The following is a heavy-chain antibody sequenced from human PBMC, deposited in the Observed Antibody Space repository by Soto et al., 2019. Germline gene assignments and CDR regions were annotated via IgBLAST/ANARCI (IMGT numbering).Heavy chain of an antibody. CDR2: MNPNSGNT. CDR1: GYTFKDYD. D-gene: IGHD3-3*01. J-gene: IGHJ2*01. V-gene: IGHV1-8*01. Sequence: QVQLLQSGAEVKKPGTSVRVSCRASGYTFKDYDINWVRRAPGQGLEWMGWMNPNSGNTAYARKFHERITMTRSVSARTAFMELSSLTPEDTAVYYCARRMTWSLWCFDLWGRGTQVTVSS. CDR3: ARRMTWSLWCFDL.